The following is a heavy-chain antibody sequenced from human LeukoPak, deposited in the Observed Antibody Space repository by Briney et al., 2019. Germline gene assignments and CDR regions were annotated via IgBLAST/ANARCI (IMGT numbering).Heavy chain of an antibody. CDR2: INPNSGGT. CDR1: GYTFTGYY. CDR3: ARALGYCSSASCSLFDY. J-gene: IGHJ4*02. D-gene: IGHD2-2*01. Sequence: GASVKVSFKASGYTFTGYYMHWVRQAPGQGLEWMGWINPNSGGTNYAQKFQGRVTMARDTSTSTVYMELSSLRSEDTAVYYCARALGYCSSASCSLFDYWGQGTLVTVSS. V-gene: IGHV1-2*02.